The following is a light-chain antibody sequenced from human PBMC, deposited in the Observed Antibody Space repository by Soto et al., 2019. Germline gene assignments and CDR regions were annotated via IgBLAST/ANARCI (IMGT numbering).Light chain of an antibody. Sequence: DIQMTQSPSTLSASVGDRVTITCRARQSISSWSAWYQQKPGKAPKVLIYDASKLESGVPSRFSGSGSGLEFTLTISSLQPDDFATYYCQQYNSYSLTFGGGTKVEIK. V-gene: IGKV1-5*01. J-gene: IGKJ4*01. CDR3: QQYNSYSLT. CDR1: QSISSW. CDR2: DAS.